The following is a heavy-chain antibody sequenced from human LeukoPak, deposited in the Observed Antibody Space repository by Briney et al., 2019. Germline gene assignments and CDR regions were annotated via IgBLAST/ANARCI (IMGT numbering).Heavy chain of an antibody. Sequence: GGSLRLSCAASGFTFSSYSMNWVRQAPGKGLEWVSYISSSSSTIYYADSVKGRFTISRDNAKNSLYLQMNSLRAEDTAVYYCARDKYSSSPDYWGQGTLVTVSS. CDR3: ARDKYSSSPDY. J-gene: IGHJ4*02. CDR2: ISSSSSTI. V-gene: IGHV3-48*01. CDR1: GFTFSSYS. D-gene: IGHD6-6*01.